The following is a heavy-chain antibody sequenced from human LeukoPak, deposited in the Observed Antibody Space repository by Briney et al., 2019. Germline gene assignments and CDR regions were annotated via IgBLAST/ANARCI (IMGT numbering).Heavy chain of an antibody. Sequence: PGGSLRLSCAASGFTFSSYGMSWVRQAPGKGLEWVSAISGSGGSTYYADSVKGRFTISRDNAKNSLYLQMNSLRPEDTALYYCAKDVGGRWPLYYFDYWGQGTLVTVPS. CDR2: ISGSGGST. D-gene: IGHD2-21*02. V-gene: IGHV3-23*01. CDR1: GFTFSSYG. J-gene: IGHJ4*02. CDR3: AKDVGGRWPLYYFDY.